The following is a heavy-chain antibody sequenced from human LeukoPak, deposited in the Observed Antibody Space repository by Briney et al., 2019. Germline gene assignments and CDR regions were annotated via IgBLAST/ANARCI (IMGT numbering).Heavy chain of an antibody. D-gene: IGHD3-22*01. V-gene: IGHV1-46*01. J-gene: IGHJ5*02. CDR1: GYTFTSYY. Sequence: GASVKVSCKASGYTFTSYYMHWVRQAPGQGLEWMGIINPSGGSTSYAQKFQGRVTITADKSTSTAYMELSSLRSEDTAMYYCARSTEYYDSSGYLGDWFDPWGQGTLVTVSS. CDR2: INPSGGST. CDR3: ARSTEYYDSSGYLGDWFDP.